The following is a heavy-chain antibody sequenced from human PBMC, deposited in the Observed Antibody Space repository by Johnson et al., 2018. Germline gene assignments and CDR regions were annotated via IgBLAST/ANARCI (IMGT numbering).Heavy chain of an antibody. Sequence: QVQLQESGPGLVKPSETXSLTCSVSGDSISGHYWSWIRQPPGKGLEWIGNIYYTGTTNYNPSLKSRVTILVDRSKNQFSLKLNSVTPADTAVYYCARVVLAFDSWGQGTVVTVSS. D-gene: IGHD2-15*01. CDR2: IYYTGTT. V-gene: IGHV4-59*11. J-gene: IGHJ3*02. CDR3: ARVVLAFDS. CDR1: GDSISGHY.